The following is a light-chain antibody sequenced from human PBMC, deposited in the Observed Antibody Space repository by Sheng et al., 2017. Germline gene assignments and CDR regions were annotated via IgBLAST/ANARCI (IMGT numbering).Light chain of an antibody. Sequence: DIQMTQSPSSLSASVGDRVTITCQASQDISNYLNWYQQKPGKAPKLLIYDASNLETGVPSRFSGSGSGTDFTFTISSLQPEDIATYYCQQYDNLHLTFGGGTEGGDQT. CDR1: QDISNY. V-gene: IGKV1-33*01. CDR3: QQYDNLHLT. J-gene: IGKJ4*01. CDR2: DAS.